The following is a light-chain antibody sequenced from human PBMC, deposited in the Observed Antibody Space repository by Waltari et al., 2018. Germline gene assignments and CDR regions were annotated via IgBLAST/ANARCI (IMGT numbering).Light chain of an antibody. CDR2: PV. CDR1: CTDIGTYHF. CDR3: SSYTSRGTLI. Sequence: QSALTQPASVSGSPGQSITIFCTGTCTDIGTYHFVSWYRQDPGPAPKLLIYPVMRPSWRSLRFSGSKSGATASLTISGLQAEDESYYYCSSYTSRGTLIFGGGTRVTVL. V-gene: IGLV2-14*01. J-gene: IGLJ2*01.